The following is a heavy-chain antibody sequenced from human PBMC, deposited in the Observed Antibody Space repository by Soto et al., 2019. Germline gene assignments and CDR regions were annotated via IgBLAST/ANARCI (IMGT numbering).Heavy chain of an antibody. Sequence: EVQLLESGGGVVQPGGSLRLSCAASGFTFNNYALNWVRQAPGKGLEWVSSISGTGGSTFYAGSAKGRFTISRDNSKNTLFLQMSSLRAEDTAVFYCAKGLEVGVLHYGMHVWGQGTTVTVSS. D-gene: IGHD3-16*01. CDR3: AKGLEVGVLHYGMHV. V-gene: IGHV3-23*01. CDR2: ISGTGGST. J-gene: IGHJ6*02. CDR1: GFTFNNYA.